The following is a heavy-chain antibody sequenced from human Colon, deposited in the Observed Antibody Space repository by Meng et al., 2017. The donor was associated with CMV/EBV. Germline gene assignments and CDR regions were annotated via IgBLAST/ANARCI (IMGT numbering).Heavy chain of an antibody. J-gene: IGHJ4*01. CDR2: INPNGDST. CDR3: ASQAATHTYFDF. V-gene: IGHV1-46*01. Sequence: QVQLVQSGAEVRKPGAAVRGSCKASGYTFSKSYIYWVRQAPGQGPEWMGIINPNGDSTTLAQKFQGRVTVTRDTSTNTVYMELSSLRSDDTAVYYCASQAATHTYFDFWGHGTLVTVSS. CDR1: GYTFSKSY. D-gene: IGHD6-13*01.